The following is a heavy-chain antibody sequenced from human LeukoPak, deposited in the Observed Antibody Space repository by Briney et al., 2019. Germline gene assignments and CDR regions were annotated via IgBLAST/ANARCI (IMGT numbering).Heavy chain of an antibody. D-gene: IGHD6-13*01. CDR2: MYNSGST. CDR1: GVSISTYY. J-gene: IGHJ4*02. V-gene: IGHV4-59*08. Sequence: SETLSLTCTVSGVSISTYYWSWLRQPPGKGLEWIGYMYNSGSTNYNPSLKSRVTISVDTSKNQFSLKLSSVTAADTAVYYCARGGGWYSSSYDYWGQGTLVTVSS. CDR3: ARGGGWYSSSYDY.